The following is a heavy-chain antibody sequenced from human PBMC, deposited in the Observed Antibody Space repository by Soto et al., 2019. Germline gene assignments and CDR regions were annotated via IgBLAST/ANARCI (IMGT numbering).Heavy chain of an antibody. V-gene: IGHV3-30*18. D-gene: IGHD6-6*01. CDR1: GFTFSSYG. CDR3: QKDLGSSSWGVDY. CDR2: ISYDGSNK. J-gene: IGHJ4*02. Sequence: XGSLRLSCAASGFTFSSYGMHWVRQAPGKGLEWVAVISYDGSNKYYADSVKGRFTISRDNSKNTLYLQMNSLRAEDTAVYYCQKDLGSSSWGVDYWGQGTLVTVSS.